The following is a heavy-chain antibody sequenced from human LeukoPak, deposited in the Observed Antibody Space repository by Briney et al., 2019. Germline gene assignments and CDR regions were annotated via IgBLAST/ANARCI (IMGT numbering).Heavy chain of an antibody. Sequence: GGSLRLSCAASGFTFSSYWMHWVRQAPGKGLVWVSRINSDGSSTSYADSVKGRFTISRDNAKNTLYLQMNSLRAEDTAVYYCAREEWLVLPIYYYYYGMDVWGQGTTVTVSS. CDR3: AREEWLVLPIYYYYYGMDV. D-gene: IGHD6-19*01. J-gene: IGHJ6*02. CDR1: GFTFSSYW. V-gene: IGHV3-74*01. CDR2: INSDGSST.